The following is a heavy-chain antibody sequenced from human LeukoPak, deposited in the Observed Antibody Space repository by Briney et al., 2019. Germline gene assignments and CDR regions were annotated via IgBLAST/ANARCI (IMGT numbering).Heavy chain of an antibody. D-gene: IGHD1-14*01. J-gene: IGHJ6*03. CDR3: AKQPYNYYYLDV. V-gene: IGHV3-23*01. CDR1: GLTSHDYA. CDR2: IVGDSSKT. Sequence: PGGSLRISCAISGLTSHDYAMTWVRQAPGKGLEWVSAIVGDSSKTYYAASVRGRFTISRDNSNYVLFLHMNSLRAEDTAIYYCAKQPYNYYYLDVWGKGTTVTISS.